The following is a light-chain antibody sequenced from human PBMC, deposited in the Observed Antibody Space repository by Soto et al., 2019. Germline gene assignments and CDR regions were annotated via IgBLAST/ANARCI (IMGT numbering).Light chain of an antibody. J-gene: IGKJ1*01. CDR2: ATS. V-gene: IGKV3-20*01. CDR3: QQYFASSST. CDR1: QSVSSSY. Sequence: EIVLTQSPGTLSSSPGERATLSCRASQSVSSSYLAWYQHKPGQAPRLLIYATSSRATGIPDRFGGSGSGTDFTLTISRLEPEDFAVYYCQQYFASSSTLGQGTKVDIK.